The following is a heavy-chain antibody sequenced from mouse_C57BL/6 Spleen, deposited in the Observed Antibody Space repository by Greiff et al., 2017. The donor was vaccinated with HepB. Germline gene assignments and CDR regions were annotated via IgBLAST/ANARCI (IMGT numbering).Heavy chain of an antibody. J-gene: IGHJ1*03. D-gene: IGHD2-1*01. CDR1: GYAFSSYW. Sequence: VQLKQSGAELVKPGASVKISCKASGYAFSSYWMNWVKQRPGKGLEWIGQIYPGDGDTNYNGKFKGKATLTADKSSSTAYMQLSSLTSEDSAVYFCARPSIYYGNYTYWYFDGWGTGTTVTVAS. V-gene: IGHV1-80*01. CDR3: ARPSIYYGNYTYWYFDG. CDR2: IYPGDGDT.